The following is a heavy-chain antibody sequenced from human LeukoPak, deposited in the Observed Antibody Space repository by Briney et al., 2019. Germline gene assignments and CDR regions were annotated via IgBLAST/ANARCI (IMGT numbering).Heavy chain of an antibody. CDR1: VDSISISY. V-gene: IGHV4-59*12. CDR2: MSYSGST. CDR3: ARATSSELWSSYSGGYYYMDV. Sequence: SETLSLTCSVSVDSISISYWTCVRQPPGKGLEWVGYMSYSGSTTYTPPLKSRVSIFGETLKNQYSLQLTSETDADTAVYYCARATSSELWSSYSGGYYYMDVWGKGTTVTVSS. J-gene: IGHJ6*03. D-gene: IGHD3-3*01.